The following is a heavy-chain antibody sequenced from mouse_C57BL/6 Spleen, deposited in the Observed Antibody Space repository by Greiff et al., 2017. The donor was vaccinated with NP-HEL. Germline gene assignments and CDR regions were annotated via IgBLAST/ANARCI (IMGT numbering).Heavy chain of an antibody. CDR1: GFTFSSYA. V-gene: IGHV5-4*01. Sequence: EVHLVESGGGLVKPGGSLKLSCAASGFTFSSYAMSWVRQTPEKRLEWVATISDGGSYTYYPDNVKGRFTISRDNAKNNLYLQMSHLKSEDTAMYYCARDRGTCYSNYGWFAYWGQGTLVTVSA. CDR3: ARDRGTCYSNYGWFAY. J-gene: IGHJ3*01. D-gene: IGHD2-5*01. CDR2: ISDGGSYT.